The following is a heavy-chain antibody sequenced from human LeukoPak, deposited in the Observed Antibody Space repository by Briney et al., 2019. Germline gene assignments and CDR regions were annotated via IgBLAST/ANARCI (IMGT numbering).Heavy chain of an antibody. CDR2: ISAYNGNT. Sequence: ASVKVSCKASGYTFTSYGISWVRQAPGQGLEWMGWISAYNGNTNYAQKLQGRVTMTTDTSTSTAYMELRSLRSDDTAVYYCARAPSYSSSWYARYYYYYGMDVWGQGTTVTVSS. CDR1: GYTFTSYG. D-gene: IGHD6-13*01. CDR3: ARAPSYSSSWYARYYYYYGMDV. V-gene: IGHV1-18*01. J-gene: IGHJ6*02.